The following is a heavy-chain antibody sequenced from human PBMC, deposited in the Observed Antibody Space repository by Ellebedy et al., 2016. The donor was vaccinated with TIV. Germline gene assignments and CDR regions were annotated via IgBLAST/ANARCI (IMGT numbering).Heavy chain of an antibody. J-gene: IGHJ6*02. D-gene: IGHD6-13*01. Sequence: GESLKISCAASGFTFSSYAMHWVRQAPGKGPEWVAVISYDGSNQYYADSVKGRFNISSDNSKNTLYLEMNSLRAEDTAVYYWGRDAAYSSSWYLGYYYYGMDVWGQGTTVTVSS. CDR3: GRDAAYSSSWYLGYYYYGMDV. V-gene: IGHV3-30*07. CDR1: GFTFSSYA. CDR2: ISYDGSNQ.